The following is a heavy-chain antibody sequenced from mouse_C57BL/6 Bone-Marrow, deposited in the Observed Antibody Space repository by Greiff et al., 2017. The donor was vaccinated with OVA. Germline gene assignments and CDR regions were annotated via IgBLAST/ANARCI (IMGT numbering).Heavy chain of an antibody. J-gene: IGHJ2*01. CDR3: ARYDPDY. V-gene: IGHV1-82*01. CDR2: IYPGDGDT. Sequence: VQLQQSGPELVKPGASVKISCKASGYAFSSSWMNWVKQRPGKGLEWIGRIYPGDGDTNYNGKFKGKATLTADKSSSTAYMQLNSLTSEDSAVYFCARYDPDYWGQGTTLTVSS. D-gene: IGHD2-12*01. CDR1: GYAFSSSW.